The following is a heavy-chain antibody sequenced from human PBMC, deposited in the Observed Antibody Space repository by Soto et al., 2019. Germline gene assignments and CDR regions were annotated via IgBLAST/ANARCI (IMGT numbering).Heavy chain of an antibody. V-gene: IGHV4-30-4*01. CDR3: ASSSLYGMDV. Sequence: LXLXCPVSGGCISSXSYYWIWIRQPPGKGLELIGNIYYIGNTYYNPSLKSRLIISIDTSNNQFSLKVGSVTAEDTAVYYCASSSLYGMDVWGQGTTGTVSS. CDR2: IYYIGNT. CDR1: GGCISSXSYY. J-gene: IGHJ6*02.